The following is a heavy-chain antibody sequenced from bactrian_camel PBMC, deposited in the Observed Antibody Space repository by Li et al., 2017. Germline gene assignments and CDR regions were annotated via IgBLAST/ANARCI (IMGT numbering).Heavy chain of an antibody. V-gene: IGHV3S53*01. CDR2: ISPDGTT. CDR3: QSRCFRDGNWRLV. Sequence: QVQLVESGRGSVQAGGSLRLSCGCTHNRCGMDWYRQAEGKQREWVSAISPDGTTKLADSIKGRFTISQDKDKDTVYLQLNSATPEDAAMYSCQSRCFRDGNWRLVRGKGTQVTVS. CDR1: CTHNRCG. J-gene: IGHJ4*01. D-gene: IGHD8*01.